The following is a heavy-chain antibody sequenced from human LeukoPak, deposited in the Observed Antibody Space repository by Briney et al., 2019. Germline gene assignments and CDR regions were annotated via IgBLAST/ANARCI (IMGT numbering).Heavy chain of an antibody. J-gene: IGHJ3*02. CDR1: GFTFSSYN. D-gene: IGHD4-11*01. CDR2: ISSSGSTI. V-gene: IGHV3-48*04. CDR3: VRGYSNYGYAFDM. Sequence: GGSLRLSCAASGFTFSSYNMNWVRQAPGKGLEWVSYISSSGSTIYYADSVKGRFTISRDNAKKSLFLEMNSLRGEDTAVYYCVRGYSNYGYAFDMWGQGTMVTVSS.